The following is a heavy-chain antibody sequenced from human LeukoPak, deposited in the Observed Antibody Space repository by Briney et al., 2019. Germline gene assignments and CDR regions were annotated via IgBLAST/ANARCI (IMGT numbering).Heavy chain of an antibody. D-gene: IGHD6-13*01. V-gene: IGHV4-30-4*08. J-gene: IGHJ4*02. CDR1: GDSITITNHY. CDR3: ARSPGAAAGYYYFDY. Sequence: PSETLSLTCTVSGDSITITNHYWSWIRQPPGKGLEWIGYISYSGSTNYNPSLKSRVTISVDTSKNQFSLKLSSVTAADTAVYYCARSPGAAAGYYYFDYWGQGTLVTVSS. CDR2: ISYSGST.